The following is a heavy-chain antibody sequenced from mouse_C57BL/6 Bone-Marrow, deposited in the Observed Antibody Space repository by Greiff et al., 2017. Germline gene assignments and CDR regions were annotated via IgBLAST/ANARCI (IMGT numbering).Heavy chain of an antibody. CDR3: ARSYDYDDYTMAY. J-gene: IGHJ4*01. D-gene: IGHD2-4*01. CDR2: MHPNGGSP. V-gene: IGHV1-64*01. CDR1: GYTFTNYW. Sequence: QVQLQQSGAELVKPGASVKLSCKASGYTFTNYWMHWVKQRPGQGLEWIGMMHPNGGSPDYNEKFKSEATRSVAKSSRTAYMELSSLTSEDSAVYYCARSYDYDDYTMAYWGQGTSVTVSS.